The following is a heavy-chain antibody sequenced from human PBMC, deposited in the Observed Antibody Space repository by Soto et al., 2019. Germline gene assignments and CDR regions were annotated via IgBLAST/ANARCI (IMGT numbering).Heavy chain of an antibody. CDR1: GGTFSSYT. J-gene: IGHJ4*02. Sequence: QVQLVQSGAEVKKPGSSVKVSCKASGGTFSSYTITWVRQAPGQGLEWLGRLIPIFGVTNYAQKFQDRVTITADRSTTTAYMELSRLRSDDTAVYYCVRDWESTTQTWGFGDSWGQGTLVTVSS. CDR3: VRDWESTTQTWGFGDS. D-gene: IGHD1-1*01. V-gene: IGHV1-69*08. CDR2: LIPIFGVT.